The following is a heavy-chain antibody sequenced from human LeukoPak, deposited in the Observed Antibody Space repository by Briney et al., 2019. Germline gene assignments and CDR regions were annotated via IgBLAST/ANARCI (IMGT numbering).Heavy chain of an antibody. CDR3: ARGGSYLSAFDI. V-gene: IGHV3-23*01. J-gene: IGHJ3*02. D-gene: IGHD1-26*01. CDR1: GFTFSSYG. Sequence: PGGSLRLSCAASGFTFSSYGMSWVRQAPGKGLEWVSAISGSGGSTFYADSVKSRFTISRGNSKNTLYLQMNSLRAEDTAVYYCARGGSYLSAFDIWGQGTMVTVSS. CDR2: ISGSGGST.